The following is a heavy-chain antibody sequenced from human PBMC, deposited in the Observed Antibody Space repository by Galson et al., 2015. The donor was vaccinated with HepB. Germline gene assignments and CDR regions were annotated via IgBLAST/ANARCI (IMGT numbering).Heavy chain of an antibody. D-gene: IGHD6-13*01. CDR3: ARRGTRSSSWIGYFQH. CDR2: IYYSGST. V-gene: IGHV4-39*01. Sequence: LSLTCTVSGGSISSSSYYWGWIRQPPGKGLEWIGSIYYSGSTYYNPSLKSRVTISVDTSKNQFSLKLCSVTAADTAVYYCARRGTRSSSWIGYFQHWGQGTLVTVSS. CDR1: GGSISSSSYY. J-gene: IGHJ1*01.